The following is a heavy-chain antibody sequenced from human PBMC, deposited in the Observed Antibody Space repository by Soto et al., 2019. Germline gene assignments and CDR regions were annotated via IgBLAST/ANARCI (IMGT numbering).Heavy chain of an antibody. Sequence: SETLSLTCTVSGGSISSYYWSWIRQPPGKGLEWIGYIYYSGSTNYNPSLKSRVTISVDTSKNQFSLKLSSVTAADTAVYYCARGRYILTGYYAQTFDYWGQGTLVTVSS. J-gene: IGHJ4*02. D-gene: IGHD3-9*01. CDR2: IYYSGST. CDR1: GGSISSYY. CDR3: ARGRYILTGYYAQTFDY. V-gene: IGHV4-59*01.